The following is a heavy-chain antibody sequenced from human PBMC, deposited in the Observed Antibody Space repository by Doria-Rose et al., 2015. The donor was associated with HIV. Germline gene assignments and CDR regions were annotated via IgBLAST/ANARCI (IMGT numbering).Heavy chain of an antibody. CDR1: GVSLSSPGMG. Sequence: QVTLKESGPVLVKPTETLTLTCTVSGVSLSSPGMGVSWIRQPPGKALEWLATKFSDDERSYKTSLQSRLTISRGTSKSQVVLTMTDMDPVDTATYYCARIKSSRWYHKYYFDFWGQGTLVIVSA. D-gene: IGHD6-13*01. J-gene: IGHJ4*02. CDR2: KFSDDER. CDR3: ARIKSSRWYHKYYFDF. V-gene: IGHV2-26*01.